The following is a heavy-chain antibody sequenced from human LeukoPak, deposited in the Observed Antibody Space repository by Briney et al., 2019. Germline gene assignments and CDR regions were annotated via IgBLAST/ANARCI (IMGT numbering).Heavy chain of an antibody. Sequence: GGSLRLSCVASGFAFSSYGMSWVRQAPGKGLEWVAAISASGSQPHYTDSVKGRFFISRDNSKNTLYLQMNSLRVEDTAVYYCAKGPLIEVAGTTWDYWGQGTLVTVSS. D-gene: IGHD6-19*01. CDR3: AKGPLIEVAGTTWDY. J-gene: IGHJ4*02. CDR1: GFAFSSYG. CDR2: ISASGSQP. V-gene: IGHV3-23*01.